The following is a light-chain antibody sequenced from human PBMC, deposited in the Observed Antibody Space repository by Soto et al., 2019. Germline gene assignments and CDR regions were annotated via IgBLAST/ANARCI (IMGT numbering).Light chain of an antibody. Sequence: EIVLTQSPGTLSLSPGERATLSCRASQTISSTYFGWYQQKPGQAPSLLIYDASSRATGIPDRFSGSGSGTDFTLTISRLEPEDSAVYYCQQFGSSPYTFGQGPKLEIK. CDR3: QQFGSSPYT. CDR2: DAS. J-gene: IGKJ2*01. CDR1: QTISSTY. V-gene: IGKV3-20*01.